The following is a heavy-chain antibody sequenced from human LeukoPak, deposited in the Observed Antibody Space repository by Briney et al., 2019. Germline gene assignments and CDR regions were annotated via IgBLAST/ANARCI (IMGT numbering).Heavy chain of an antibody. CDR3: ARDREARRYQDLDY. J-gene: IGHJ4*02. CDR2: IKEDGSEK. V-gene: IGHV3-7*01. CDR1: VLTFSSYW. Sequence: GGSLRLSCAPSVLTFSSYWMSWVRQAPGKGLEWVPNIKEDGSEKYYVDAVKGRFTIPRDNAKSSLYLQMNSLRAEDTAVYYCARDREARRYQDLDYWGQGTLVTVSS. D-gene: IGHD6-6*01.